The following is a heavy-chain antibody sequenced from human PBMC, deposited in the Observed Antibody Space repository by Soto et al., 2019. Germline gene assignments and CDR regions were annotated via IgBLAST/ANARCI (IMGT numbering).Heavy chain of an antibody. V-gene: IGHV4-4*02. Sequence: QVQLQESGPGLMQPSGTLFLTCAVSGGSISDNWWSWVRQPPGKGLEWIGEIYHTGNRHYNPSLEGRVTISVDKSKNHFSLNLNSVTAADTAVYYCARHIAVSGTRGFDYWGQGILVTVSS. CDR2: IYHTGNR. CDR1: GGSISDNW. D-gene: IGHD6-19*01. J-gene: IGHJ4*02. CDR3: ARHIAVSGTRGFDY.